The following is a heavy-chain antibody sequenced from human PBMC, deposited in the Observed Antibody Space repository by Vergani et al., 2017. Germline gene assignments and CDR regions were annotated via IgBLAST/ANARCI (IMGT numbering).Heavy chain of an antibody. CDR1: GFTFSDYY. CDR3: ARVSGGYSSSWYPTYYYYYYYMDV. CDR2: ISSSGSTI. V-gene: IGHV3-11*01. D-gene: IGHD6-13*01. J-gene: IGHJ6*03. Sequence: QVQLVESGGGLVKPGGSLRLSCAASGFTFSDYYMSWIRQAPGKGLEWVSYISSSGSTIYYADSVKGRFTISRDNAKNSLYLQMNSLRAEDTAWYYCARVSGGYSSSWYPTYYYYYYYMDVWGKGTTVTVSS.